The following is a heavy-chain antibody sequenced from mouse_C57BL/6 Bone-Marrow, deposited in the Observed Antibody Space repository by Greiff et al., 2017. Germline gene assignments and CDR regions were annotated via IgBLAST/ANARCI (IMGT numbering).Heavy chain of an antibody. CDR1: GYSITSGYD. V-gene: IGHV3-1*01. CDR2: ISYSGST. CDR3: ARTPLSRYFDV. J-gene: IGHJ1*03. Sequence: EVQLQESGPGMVKPSQSLSLTCTVTGYSITSGYDWHWIRHFPGNKLEWMGYISYSGSTNYNPSLKSRISITHDTSKNHFFLKLNSVTTEDTATYDGARTPLSRYFDVWGTGTTVTVSS. D-gene: IGHD1-1*01.